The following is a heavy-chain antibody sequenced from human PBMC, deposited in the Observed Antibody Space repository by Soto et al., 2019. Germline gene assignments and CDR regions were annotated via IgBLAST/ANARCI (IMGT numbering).Heavy chain of an antibody. D-gene: IGHD2-8*01. V-gene: IGHV1-2*04. CDR1: GYSFTDYH. CDR2: INPKSGGT. CDR3: ARGHSTDCSNGVCSFFYNHEMDV. J-gene: IGHJ6*02. Sequence: ASVKVSCKASGYSFTDYHIHWVRQAPGQGLEWLGRINPKSGGTSTAQKFQGWVTMTRDRSISTVYMEMTRLRSDDTAVYFCARGHSTDCSNGVCSFFYNHEMDVWGQGTTVTVSS.